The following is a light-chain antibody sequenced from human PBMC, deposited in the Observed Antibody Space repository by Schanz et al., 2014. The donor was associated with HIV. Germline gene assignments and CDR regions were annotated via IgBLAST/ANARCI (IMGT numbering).Light chain of an antibody. CDR3: QQYDSWPPGT. CDR2: AAS. J-gene: IGKJ3*01. CDR1: QGISS. V-gene: IGKV1-9*01. Sequence: IQLTQSPSSLSAFVGDRVTITCRASQGISSLAWYQQKPAKAPKVLIYAASTLQSGVPSRFSGSGSGTDFTLTISSLQSEDFAVYYCQQYDSWPPGTFGPGTKVDLK.